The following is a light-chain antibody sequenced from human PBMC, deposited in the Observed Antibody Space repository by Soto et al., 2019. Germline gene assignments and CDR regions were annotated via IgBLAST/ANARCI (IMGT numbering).Light chain of an antibody. CDR3: QQANSFPRIS. V-gene: IGKV1-12*01. J-gene: IGKJ5*01. CDR2: AAS. Sequence: DIQMTQSPSSVSASVGDRVTITCRASQGIGSWLAWYQLKPGIAPKLLIYAASTLQSGVPSRFSGGGSGTDSTLAISSLQPEDFATDYCQQANSFPRISFGRGTRLEIK. CDR1: QGIGSW.